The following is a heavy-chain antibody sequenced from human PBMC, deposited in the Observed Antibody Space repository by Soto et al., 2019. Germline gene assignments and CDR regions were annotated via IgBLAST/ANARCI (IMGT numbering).Heavy chain of an antibody. Sequence: QVQLVESGGGVVQPGRSLRLSCAASGFTFSSYGMHWVRQAPGKGLEWVAVIWYDGSNKYYADSVKGRFTISRDNSKNTLYLQMNSLRAEDTAVYYCARDQYYYDSSGYYYVGGLDYWGQGTLVTVSS. D-gene: IGHD3-22*01. CDR1: GFTFSSYG. J-gene: IGHJ4*02. CDR2: IWYDGSNK. V-gene: IGHV3-33*01. CDR3: ARDQYYYDSSGYYYVGGLDY.